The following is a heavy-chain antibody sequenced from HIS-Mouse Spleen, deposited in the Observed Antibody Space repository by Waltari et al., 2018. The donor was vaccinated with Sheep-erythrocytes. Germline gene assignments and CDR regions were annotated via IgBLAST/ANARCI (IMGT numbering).Heavy chain of an antibody. CDR1: FSGYY. CDR2: INHSGST. D-gene: IGHD6-6*01. Sequence: FSGYYWSWIRQPPGKGLEWIGEINHSGSTNYNPSLKRRVTISVDTSKNQCSLKLGSVTAADTAVYYCARALSIAARPNWFDPWGQGTLVTVSS. CDR3: ARALSIAARPNWFDP. J-gene: IGHJ5*02. V-gene: IGHV4-34*01.